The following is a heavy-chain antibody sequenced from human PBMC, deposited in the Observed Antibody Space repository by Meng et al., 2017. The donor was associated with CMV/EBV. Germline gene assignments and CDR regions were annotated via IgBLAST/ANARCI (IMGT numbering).Heavy chain of an antibody. CDR3: ARKVYPYCSGGSCYSGYNWFDP. CDR2: IYYSGST. Sequence: GSLRLSRTVSGGSISSSSYYWGWIRQPPGKGLEWIGSIYYSGSTYYNPSLKSRVTISVDTSKNQFSLKLSSVTAADTAVYYCARKVYPYCSGGSCYSGYNWFDPWGQGTLVTVSS. V-gene: IGHV4-39*01. CDR1: GGSISSSSYY. D-gene: IGHD2-15*01. J-gene: IGHJ5*02.